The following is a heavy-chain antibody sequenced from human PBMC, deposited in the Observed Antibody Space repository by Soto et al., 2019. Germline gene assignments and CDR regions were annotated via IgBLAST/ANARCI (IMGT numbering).Heavy chain of an antibody. Sequence: GGSLRLSCAVSGFTLSSYFIHWVRQAPGKGLEWVALISYDGSKKYYADSVKGRFTISRDNAKNSLYLQMNSLRAEDTALYYCAKDINGGYSSSWYYFDYWGQGTLVTVSS. CDR3: AKDINGGYSSSWYYFDY. D-gene: IGHD6-13*01. V-gene: IGHV3-30*18. CDR2: ISYDGSKK. J-gene: IGHJ4*02. CDR1: GFTLSSYF.